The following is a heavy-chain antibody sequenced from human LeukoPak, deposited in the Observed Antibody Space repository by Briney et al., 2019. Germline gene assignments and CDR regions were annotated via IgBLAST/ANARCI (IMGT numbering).Heavy chain of an antibody. CDR1: GGSISSYY. J-gene: IGHJ4*02. Sequence: SETLSLTCTVSGGSISSYYWSWIRQPAGKGLEWIGRIYTSGSTNYNPSLKSRVTISVDTSKNQFSLKLSSVTAADTAVYYCARHIAVAGFFDYWGQGTLVTVSS. V-gene: IGHV4-4*07. CDR2: IYTSGST. D-gene: IGHD6-19*01. CDR3: ARHIAVAGFFDY.